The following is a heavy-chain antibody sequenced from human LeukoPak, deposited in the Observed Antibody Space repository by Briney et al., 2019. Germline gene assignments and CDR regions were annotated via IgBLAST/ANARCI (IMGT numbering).Heavy chain of an antibody. CDR2: INPNNGGT. CDR3: ARAYCSAGDCYEFDY. CDR1: GYTFTGYY. D-gene: IGHD2-15*01. V-gene: IGHV1-2*02. J-gene: IGHJ4*02. Sequence: GASVKVSCKASGYTFTGYYMHWVRQAPGQGLEWMGWINPNNGGTNYARKFHGRVTMTRDTSISTLYMELSSLRSDDTAVYYCARAYCSAGDCYEFDYRGQGTLVTVSS.